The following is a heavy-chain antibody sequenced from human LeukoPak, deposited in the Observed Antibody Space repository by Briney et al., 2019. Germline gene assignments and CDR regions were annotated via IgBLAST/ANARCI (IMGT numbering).Heavy chain of an antibody. CDR3: ARGLYDYGDYVDY. Sequence: GGSLRLSCAASGFTFSDYNMNWVRQAPGKGLECVSFITSTSLNIYYADSVKGRLTISRDNAKNSLFLQMNSLRAEDTAVYYCARGLYDYGDYVDYWGQGTLVTVSS. CDR1: GFTFSDYN. D-gene: IGHD4-17*01. V-gene: IGHV3-21*01. CDR2: ITSTSLNI. J-gene: IGHJ4*02.